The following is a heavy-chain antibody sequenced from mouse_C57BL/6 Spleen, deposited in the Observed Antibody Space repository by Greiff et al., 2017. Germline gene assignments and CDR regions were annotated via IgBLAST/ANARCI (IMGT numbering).Heavy chain of an antibody. CDR2: ISSGGDYI. CDR1: GFTFSSYA. D-gene: IGHD1-1*01. J-gene: IGHJ2*01. CDR3: TRALDGFDY. V-gene: IGHV5-9-1*02. Sequence: EVKLVESGEGLVKPGGSLKLSCAASGFTFSSYAMSWVRQTPEKRLEWVAYISSGGDYIYYADTVKGRFTNSRDNARNTLYLQRSSLKSEDTAMYYCTRALDGFDYWGQGTTLTVSS.